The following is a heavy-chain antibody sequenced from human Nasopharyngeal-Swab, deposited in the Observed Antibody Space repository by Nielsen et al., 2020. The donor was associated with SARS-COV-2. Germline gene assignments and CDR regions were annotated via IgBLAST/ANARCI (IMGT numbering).Heavy chain of an antibody. J-gene: IGHJ4*02. CDR2: ISYDGSNK. CDR1: GFTFSSYG. CDR3: AKAWLPTY. Sequence: GGSLRLSCAASGFTFSSYGMHWVRQAPGKGLEWVAVISYDGSNKYHADSVKGRFTISRDNSKNTLYLQMNSLGAEDTAVYYCAKAWLPTYWGQGTLVTVSS. V-gene: IGHV3-30*18. D-gene: IGHD5-24*01.